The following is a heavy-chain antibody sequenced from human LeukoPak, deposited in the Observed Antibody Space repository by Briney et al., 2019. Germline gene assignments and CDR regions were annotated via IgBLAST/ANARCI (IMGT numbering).Heavy chain of an antibody. CDR1: GGSISSNRYY. D-gene: IGHD1-26*01. CDR3: ARSPVGGGFDY. CDR2: VYYSGSS. J-gene: IGHJ4*02. V-gene: IGHV4-39*01. Sequence: KSSETLSLTCSVSGGSISSNRYYWDWIRQSPRKGLEWIGNVYYSGSSFYNPSLKSRVTISVDTSKNQFSLKLSSVTAADTAVYYCARSPVGGGFDYWGQGTLVTVSS.